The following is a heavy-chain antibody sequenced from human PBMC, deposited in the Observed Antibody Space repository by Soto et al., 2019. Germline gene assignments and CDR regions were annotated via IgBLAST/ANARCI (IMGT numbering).Heavy chain of an antibody. CDR3: AIEPSRVDRPYYYYGMDV. CDR1: GYTFTSYG. Sequence: ASVKVSCKASGYTFTSYGISWVRQAPGQGLEWMGWISAYNGNTNYAQKLQGRVTMTTDTSTSTAYMELRRLRSDDTAVYYCAIEPSRVDRPYYYYGMDVWGQGNTVTVS. CDR2: ISAYNGNT. J-gene: IGHJ6*02. D-gene: IGHD6-6*01. V-gene: IGHV1-18*01.